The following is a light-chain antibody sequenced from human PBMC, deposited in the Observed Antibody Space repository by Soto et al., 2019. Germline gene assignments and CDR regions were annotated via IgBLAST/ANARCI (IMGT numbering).Light chain of an antibody. Sequence: QSVLAQPPSESGTPGQRVTISCSGRSANVGNNYVCWYQQLPGAAPKLHIYSNNQRPSGVPDRFSGSKSGTSASLAISGLRSEDEGDYYCVSWDDSLSGLVFGTGTKLTVL. CDR1: SANVGNNY. CDR3: VSWDDSLSGLV. CDR2: SNN. J-gene: IGLJ1*01. V-gene: IGLV1-47*02.